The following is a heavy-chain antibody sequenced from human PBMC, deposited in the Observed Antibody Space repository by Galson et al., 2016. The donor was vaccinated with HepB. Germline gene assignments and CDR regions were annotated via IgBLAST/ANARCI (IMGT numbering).Heavy chain of an antibody. Sequence: SVKVSCKASGGTFRNYAISWVRQAPGQGLEWMGGIIPLFETANYAQKFQGRVTITADESTSTAYMELSSLRSEDTAVYYCASGLVTLGVTGGYYYYGMDVWGQGTTVTVSS. D-gene: IGHD3/OR15-3a*01. CDR3: ASGLVTLGVTGGYYYYGMDV. CDR1: GGTFRNYA. J-gene: IGHJ6*02. V-gene: IGHV1-69*13. CDR2: IIPLFETA.